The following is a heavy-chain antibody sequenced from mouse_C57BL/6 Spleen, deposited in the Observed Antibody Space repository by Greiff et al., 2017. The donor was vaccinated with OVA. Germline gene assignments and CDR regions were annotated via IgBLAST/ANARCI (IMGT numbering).Heavy chain of an antibody. CDR3: ARNLITTDYAMDY. V-gene: IGHV2-2*01. J-gene: IGHJ4*01. CDR2: IWSGGST. D-gene: IGHD1-1*01. Sequence: QVQLQQSGPGLVQPSQILSITCTVSGFSLTSYGVHWVRQSPGKGLEWLGVIWSGGSTDYNAAFISRLSISKDNSKSQVFFKMNSLQADDTAIYYCARNLITTDYAMDYWGQGTSVTVSS. CDR1: GFSLTSYG.